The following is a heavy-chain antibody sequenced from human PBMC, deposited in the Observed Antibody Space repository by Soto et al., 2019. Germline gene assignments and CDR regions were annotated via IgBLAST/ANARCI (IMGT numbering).Heavy chain of an antibody. CDR1: GYTFTSYY. D-gene: IGHD5-12*01. J-gene: IGHJ6*02. CDR3: AREKDEGDGYNTGHYYYGMDV. V-gene: IGHV1-46*01. CDR2: INPSGGST. Sequence: QVQLVQSGAEVKKPGASVKVSCKASGYTFTSYYMHWVRQAPGQGLEWMGIINPSGGSTSYAQKFQGRVTMTRDTSTSTVYMELSSLRSEDTAVYYCAREKDEGDGYNTGHYYYGMDVWGQGTTVTVSS.